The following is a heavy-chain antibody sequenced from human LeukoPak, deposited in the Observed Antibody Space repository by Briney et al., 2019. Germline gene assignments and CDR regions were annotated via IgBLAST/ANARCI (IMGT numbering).Heavy chain of an antibody. CDR2: IYPGDSDA. CDR1: GYSFIFYW. V-gene: IGHV5-51*01. J-gene: IGHJ4*02. D-gene: IGHD1-1*01. CDR3: ARREGTALDY. Sequence: KVGESLKISCKGSGYSFIFYWNAWVRQMPGKGLEWMGIIYPGDSDARYSPSFQGQVTISADKSISTAYLQWSSLKASDTALYYCARREGTALDYWGQGTLVTVSS.